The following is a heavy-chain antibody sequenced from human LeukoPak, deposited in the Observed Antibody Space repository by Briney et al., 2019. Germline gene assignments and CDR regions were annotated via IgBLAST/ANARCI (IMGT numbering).Heavy chain of an antibody. CDR2: TYYRSKWYN. V-gene: IGHV6-1*01. J-gene: IGHJ5*02. CDR1: GDSVSSNSAA. Sequence: SQTLSLTCAISGDSVSSNSAAWNWIRQSPSRGLEWLGRTYYRSKWYNDYAVSVKSRLTINPDTSKNQFSLRLNSVTPEDTAVYYCARETRSGSYFLGWFDPWGQGTLVTVSS. CDR3: ARETRSGSYFLGWFDP. D-gene: IGHD1-26*01.